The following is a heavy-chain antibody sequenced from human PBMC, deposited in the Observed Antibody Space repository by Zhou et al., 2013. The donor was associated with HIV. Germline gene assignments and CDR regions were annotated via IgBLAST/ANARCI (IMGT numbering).Heavy chain of an antibody. V-gene: IGHV3-23*01. D-gene: IGHD3-10*01. CDR3: AKVGDYFGSGSYSWFDP. J-gene: IGHJ5*02. CDR2: LSGGGEIV. Sequence: EVQLLESGGGLVQSGGSLRLSCVSSGFTFSSYAMTWVRQAPGKGLEWVSRLSGGGEIVNYADSVKGRFNISRDNSKNTLYLQMNSLRADDTAVYYCAKVGDYFGSGSYSWFDPWGPGTLVTVSS. CDR1: GFTFSSYA.